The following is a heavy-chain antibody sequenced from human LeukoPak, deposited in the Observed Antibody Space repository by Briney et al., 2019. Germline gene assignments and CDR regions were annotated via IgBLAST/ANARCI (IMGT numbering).Heavy chain of an antibody. CDR2: INPNSGGT. V-gene: IGHV1-2*02. CDR1: VYTFTGYY. Sequence: ASVKVSCKASVYTFTGYYMHWVRQAPGQGLEWMGWINPNSGGTQYAQKFQGRVTMTRDTSISTAYMELSRLRSDDTAVYYCAREYKESYYYYYMDVWGKGTTVTDSS. J-gene: IGHJ6*03. CDR3: AREYKESYYYYYMDV. D-gene: IGHD1-14*01.